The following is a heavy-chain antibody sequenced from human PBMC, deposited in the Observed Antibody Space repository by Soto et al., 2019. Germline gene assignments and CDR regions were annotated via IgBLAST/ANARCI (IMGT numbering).Heavy chain of an antibody. V-gene: IGHV1-69*08. J-gene: IGHJ6*03. CDR1: GGTFSSYT. CDR3: AREASSHCSSTSCYYYYYYMDV. CDR2: IIPILGIA. Sequence: QVQLVQSGAEVKKPGSSVKVSCKASGGTFSSYTISWVRQAPGQGLEWMGRIIPILGIANYAQKFQGRVKITADKSTSTAYMELSSLRSEDTAVYYCAREASSHCSSTSCYYYYYYMDVWGKGTTVTVSS. D-gene: IGHD2-2*01.